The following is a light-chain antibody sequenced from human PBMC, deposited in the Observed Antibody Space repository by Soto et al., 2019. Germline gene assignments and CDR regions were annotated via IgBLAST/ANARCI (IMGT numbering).Light chain of an antibody. Sequence: ASLTDPRSVSGATVKRVTISWSGSISNIGGNSVSWYQQLAGTAPKLLIYDDDKRPSGIPDRFSGSKSGTSATLGITGFQTGDEADYYCGSWDSSLSAYVFGTGTKVTVL. J-gene: IGLJ1*01. CDR3: GSWDSSLSAYV. CDR2: DDD. CDR1: ISNIGGNS. V-gene: IGLV1-51*01.